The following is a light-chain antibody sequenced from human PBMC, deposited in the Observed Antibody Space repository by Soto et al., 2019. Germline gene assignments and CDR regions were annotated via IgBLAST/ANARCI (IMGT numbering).Light chain of an antibody. Sequence: QAALTQPASVSGSPGQSITISCVGTSSDVGTYNHVSWYQQHPGKAPKLLIYEVSFRPSGVSNRFSGSKSGNTASLTCSGLQTEDEADYYCSSYTSNTTLLVFGTGTKVTVL. V-gene: IGLV2-14*01. CDR3: SSYTSNTTLLV. CDR2: EVS. J-gene: IGLJ1*01. CDR1: SSDVGTYNH.